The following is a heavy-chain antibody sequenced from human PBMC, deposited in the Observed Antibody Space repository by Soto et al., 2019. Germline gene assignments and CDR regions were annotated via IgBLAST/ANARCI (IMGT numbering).Heavy chain of an antibody. CDR1: GGSFSGYY. V-gene: IGHV4-34*01. CDR3: ATLRGYYYYYMDV. Sequence: LSLTCAVYGGSFSGYYWSWIRQPPGKGLEWIGEINHSGSTNYNPSLKSRVTISVDTSKNQFSLKLSSVTAADTAVYYCATLRGYYYYYMDVWGKGTTVTVSS. J-gene: IGHJ6*03. D-gene: IGHD4-17*01. CDR2: INHSGST.